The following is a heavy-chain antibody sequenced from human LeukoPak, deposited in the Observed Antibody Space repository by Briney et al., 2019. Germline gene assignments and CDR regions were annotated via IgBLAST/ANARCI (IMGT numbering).Heavy chain of an antibody. J-gene: IGHJ4*02. D-gene: IGHD6-19*01. Sequence: GGSLRLSCAAAGSTFSSFWMSWVRQAPGKGLEWVANIKQAGSEIYYVDSVKGRFTISRDNAKDTVYLQMNSLRAEDTAVYYCARVSIGWYSFDYWGQGTLVTVSS. CDR3: ARVSIGWYSFDY. CDR1: GSTFSSFW. V-gene: IGHV3-7*01. CDR2: IKQAGSEI.